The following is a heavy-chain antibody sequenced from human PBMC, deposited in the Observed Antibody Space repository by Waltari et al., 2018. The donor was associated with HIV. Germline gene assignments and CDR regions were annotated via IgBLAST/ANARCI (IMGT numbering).Heavy chain of an antibody. J-gene: IGHJ6*02. V-gene: IGHV3-66*01. CDR2: IYSGGST. CDR1: GFTCGSHT. Sequence: EVHLVASGGGLVQPGGSLRLSCAASGFTCGSHTMSWVRQAPGKGLEWVSVIYSGGSTYYADSVKGRFTISRDNSKNTLYLQMNSLRAEDTAVYYCASIAYCGGDCYPRGMDVWGQGTTVTVSS. CDR3: ASIAYCGGDCYPRGMDV. D-gene: IGHD2-21*02.